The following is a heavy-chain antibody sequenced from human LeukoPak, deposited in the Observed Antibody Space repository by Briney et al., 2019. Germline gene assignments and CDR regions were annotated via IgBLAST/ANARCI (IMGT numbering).Heavy chain of an antibody. V-gene: IGHV4-34*01. CDR3: ARDISGVAYYFDY. CDR1: GGSFSGYY. CDR2: INHSGST. Sequence: PSETLSLTCAVYGGSFSGYYWSWIRQPPGKGLEWIGEINHSGSTNYNPSLKSRVTILVDTSKNQFSLKLSSVTAADTAVYYCARDISGVAYYFDYWGQGTLVTVSS. J-gene: IGHJ4*02. D-gene: IGHD2-15*01.